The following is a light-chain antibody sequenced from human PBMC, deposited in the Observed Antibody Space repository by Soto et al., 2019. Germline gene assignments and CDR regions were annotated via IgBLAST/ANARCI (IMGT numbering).Light chain of an antibody. CDR1: SSDIGAYNR. CDR3: SSFTSSNTYV. V-gene: IGLV2-18*02. J-gene: IGLJ1*01. Sequence: QSALTQPPSVSGFPGRSVAISCTGTSSDIGAYNRVSWYQQPPGTAPKLMIYDVNNRPSGVPDRFSGSKSGNTASLTISGLQADDEADYYCSSFTSSNTYVFGPGTRSPS. CDR2: DVN.